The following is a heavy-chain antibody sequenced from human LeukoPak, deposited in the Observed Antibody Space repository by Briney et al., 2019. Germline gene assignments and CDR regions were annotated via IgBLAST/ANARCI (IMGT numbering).Heavy chain of an antibody. CDR1: GFTFSSYS. D-gene: IGHD6-13*01. V-gene: IGHV3-21*01. CDR3: ARESIAAAGTTSNFDY. J-gene: IGHJ4*02. Sequence: GGSLRLSCAASGFTFSSYSMNGVRQAPGKGLEWVSSISTSSSYIYYADSVKGRFTISRDNAKNSLYLQMNSLRAEDTAVYYCARESIAAAGTTSNFDYWGQGTLVTVSS. CDR2: ISTSSSYI.